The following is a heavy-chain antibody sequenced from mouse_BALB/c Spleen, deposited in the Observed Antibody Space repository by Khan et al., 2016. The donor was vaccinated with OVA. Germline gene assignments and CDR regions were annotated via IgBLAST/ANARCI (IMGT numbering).Heavy chain of an antibody. J-gene: IGHJ2*01. CDR1: GFTFSGFG. V-gene: IGHV5-17*02. D-gene: IGHD2-3*01. Sequence: EVELVESGGGLVQPGGSRKLSCAASGFTFSGFGMHWVRQAPEKGLEWVAYISSGSSTIYYADTVKGRFTISRDNPKNTLFLQMTGLRSEDTAMYFCARTGYYYFDYWGQGTTLTVSS. CDR2: ISSGSSTI. CDR3: ARTGYYYFDY.